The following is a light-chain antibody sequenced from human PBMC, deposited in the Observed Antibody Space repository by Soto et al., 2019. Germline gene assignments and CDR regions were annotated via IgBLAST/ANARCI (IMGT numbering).Light chain of an antibody. CDR2: DAS. Sequence: EIVLTQSPATLSLSPGERVTLSCRASQSVSSFLAWYQQKPGQAPRLLMYDASNRATGIPARFSGIGSGTDFTLTISSLEPEDFAVYYCQHHSAFGGGTKVEIK. CDR1: QSVSSF. J-gene: IGKJ4*01. CDR3: QHHSA. V-gene: IGKV3-11*01.